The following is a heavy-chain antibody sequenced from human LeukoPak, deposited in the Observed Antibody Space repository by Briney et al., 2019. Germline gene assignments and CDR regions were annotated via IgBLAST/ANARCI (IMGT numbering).Heavy chain of an antibody. J-gene: IGHJ5*02. Sequence: SETLSLTCAVSGGSISSSGYSWGWIRQSPGHGLEWIGSLSFGGSTYYNPSLKSRVTISGDTAKNHVSLKLISVSAADTAVYYCAREGLPGLCTSTSCYAVFDPWGQGTLVTVSS. D-gene: IGHD2-2*01. CDR2: LSFGGST. CDR1: GGSISSSGYS. V-gene: IGHV4-39*02. CDR3: AREGLPGLCTSTSCYAVFDP.